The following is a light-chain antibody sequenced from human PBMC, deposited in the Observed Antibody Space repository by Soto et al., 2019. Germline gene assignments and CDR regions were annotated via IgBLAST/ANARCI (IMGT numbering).Light chain of an antibody. V-gene: IGLV3-21*04. J-gene: IGLJ2*01. Sequence: SYELTQPPSVSVAPGKTARITYGGNNIGSKSVHWYQQKPGQAPVLVIYYDSDRPSGIPERFSGSNSGNTATLTISRVEAGDEADYYCQVWDSSSDLVVFGGGTKLTVL. CDR1: NIGSKS. CDR2: YDS. CDR3: QVWDSSSDLVV.